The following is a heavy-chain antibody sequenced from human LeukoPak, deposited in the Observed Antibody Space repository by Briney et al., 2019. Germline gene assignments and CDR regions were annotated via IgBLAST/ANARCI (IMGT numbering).Heavy chain of an antibody. Sequence: KASEPLSLTCAVSGGSISSRDYYWGWLRQPPGKGLVWSGYIYYSGSTYYNPSLKSRVTISVDTSKNRFSLELSSVTAADTAVYYCARGGYYYDSRTPWYFDYWGQGTLVTVSS. CDR1: GGSISSRDYY. CDR2: IYYSGST. D-gene: IGHD3-22*01. J-gene: IGHJ4*02. CDR3: ARGGYYYDSRTPWYFDY. V-gene: IGHV4-39*07.